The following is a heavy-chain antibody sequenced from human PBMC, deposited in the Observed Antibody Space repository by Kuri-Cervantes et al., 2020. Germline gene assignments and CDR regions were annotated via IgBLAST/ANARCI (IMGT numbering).Heavy chain of an antibody. CDR3: SRSGGVIAQYGMDV. CDR2: ISYDGSNK. Sequence: GESLKISCAASGFTFSSYGMHWVRQAPGKGLEWVAVISYDGSNKYYADSVTCRFTISRDNSKNTLYLQMNSLRAEDTAVYYCSRSGGVIAQYGMDVWGQGTTVTVSS. D-gene: IGHD3-16*02. V-gene: IGHV3-30*03. J-gene: IGHJ6*02. CDR1: GFTFSSYG.